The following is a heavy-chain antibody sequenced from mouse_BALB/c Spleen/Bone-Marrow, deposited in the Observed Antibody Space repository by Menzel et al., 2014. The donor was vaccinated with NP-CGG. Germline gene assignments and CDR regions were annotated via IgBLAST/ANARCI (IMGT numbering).Heavy chain of an antibody. CDR1: GYTFTSYW. V-gene: IGHV1S41*01. D-gene: IGHD2-10*02. Sequence: DLVKPGASVKLSCKASGYTFTSYWINWIKQRPGQGLEWIGRIAPGSGSTYYNEMFKGKATLTVDTSSSTAYIQLSSLSSEDSAVYFCARGYGNSAWFAHWGQGTRVTVSA. CDR2: IAPGSGST. CDR3: ARGYGNSAWFAH. J-gene: IGHJ3*01.